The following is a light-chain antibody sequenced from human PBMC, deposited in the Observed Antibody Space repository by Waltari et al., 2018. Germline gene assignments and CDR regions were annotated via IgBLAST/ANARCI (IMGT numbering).Light chain of an antibody. CDR2: DVS. CDR1: RSDVGAYNY. CDR3: CSYAGAYTWV. V-gene: IGLV2-11*01. J-gene: IGLJ3*02. Sequence: QSALTQPRSVSGSPGQSVTITCTGTRSDVGAYNYVSWYQQHPGKAPKLMIYDVSERPSAVPDRFSGSRSGNPASLTISGLQTEDEADYYCCSYAGAYTWVFGGGTKLTVL.